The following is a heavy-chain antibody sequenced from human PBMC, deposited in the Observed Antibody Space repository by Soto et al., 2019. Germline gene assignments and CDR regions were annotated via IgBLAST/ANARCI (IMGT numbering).Heavy chain of an antibody. CDR1: GFTFSNYA. D-gene: IGHD4-17*01. CDR3: ARDSGGDDHDYYMDV. CDR2: IWYDGSDK. J-gene: IGHJ6*03. V-gene: IGHV3-33*01. Sequence: QMQLVESGGGVVQPGTSLRLSCAASGFTFSNYAMHWVRQAPGKGLEWVTIIWYDGSDKNYGDSVKGRFTIPRDNSKNAMYQHKDCLRVEDTALYYCARDSGGDDHDYYMDVWGKGTTVTVSS.